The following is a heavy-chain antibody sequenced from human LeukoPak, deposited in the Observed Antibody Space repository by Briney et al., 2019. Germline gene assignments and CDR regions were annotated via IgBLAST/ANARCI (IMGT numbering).Heavy chain of an antibody. CDR1: GISFITSA. CDR3: TRAYGSVPFDY. D-gene: IGHD3-10*01. CDR2: ISDNGANK. V-gene: IGHV3-30*04. J-gene: IGHJ4*02. Sequence: GGSLRLSCTASGISFITSAMHWVRQAPGTGLEWLAVISDNGANKYYADSVKGRFTISRDNSKNTLYLQMYSLEAEDTALYYCTRAYGSVPFDYWGQGTLVTVS.